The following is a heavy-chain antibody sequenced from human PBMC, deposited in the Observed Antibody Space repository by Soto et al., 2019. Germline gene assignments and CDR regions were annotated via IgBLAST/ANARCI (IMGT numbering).Heavy chain of an antibody. J-gene: IGHJ4*02. D-gene: IGHD6-6*01. CDR3: AKVLTGPRIAARYFDY. Sequence: TGGSLRLSCAASGFTFSSYAMSWVRQAPGKGLEWVSAISGSGGSTYYADSVKGRFTISRDNSKNTLYLQMNSLRAEDTAVYYCAKVLTGPRIAARYFDYWGQGTLVTVSS. CDR1: GFTFSSYA. CDR2: ISGSGGST. V-gene: IGHV3-23*01.